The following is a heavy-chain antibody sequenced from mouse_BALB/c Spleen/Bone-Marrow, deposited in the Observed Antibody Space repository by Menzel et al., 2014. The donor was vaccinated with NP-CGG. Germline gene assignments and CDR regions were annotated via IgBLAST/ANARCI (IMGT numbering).Heavy chain of an antibody. CDR3: ARTYFDY. CDR1: GYTFTSYW. V-gene: IGHV1S81*02. Sequence: VQLVESGAELVKPGASVKLSCKASGYTFTSYWMHWMKQRPGQGLEWIGEINPSNGRTNYNEKFKSKATLTVDKSSSTAYMQLSSLTSEDSAVYYCARTYFDYWGQGTTLTVSS. CDR2: INPSNGRT. J-gene: IGHJ2*01.